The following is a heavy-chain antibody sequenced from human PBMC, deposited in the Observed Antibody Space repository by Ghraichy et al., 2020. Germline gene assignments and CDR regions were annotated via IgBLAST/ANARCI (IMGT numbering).Heavy chain of an antibody. CDR2: VSYSGNT. CDR1: GGSIRSQF. J-gene: IGHJ6*02. CDR3: ARRGRGYSFYYYGLDV. D-gene: IGHD5-12*01. V-gene: IGHV4-59*08. Sequence: SETLSLTCTVPGGSIRSQFWTWIRKPPGKGLEWIGYVSYSGNTNYNPTLKSRVIISVDTSKNQFSLSLTSVTAADTAEHYYARRGRGYSFYYYGLDVWGQGTTVTVSS.